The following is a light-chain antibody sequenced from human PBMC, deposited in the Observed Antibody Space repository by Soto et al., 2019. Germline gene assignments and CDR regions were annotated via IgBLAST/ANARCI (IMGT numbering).Light chain of an antibody. Sequence: IALTQSPATLSLSPGERATLSCRASQSISRDLAWYQQKPGQAPRLLIYDASNRATGIPARFSGSGSGTDVTLTISSLEPEDFAVYYCQQRGNWPSFGGGTKVEIK. CDR3: QQRGNWPS. J-gene: IGKJ4*01. CDR1: QSISRD. V-gene: IGKV3-11*01. CDR2: DAS.